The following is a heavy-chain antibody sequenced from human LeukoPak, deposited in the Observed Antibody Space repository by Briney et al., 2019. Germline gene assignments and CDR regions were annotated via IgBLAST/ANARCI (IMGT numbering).Heavy chain of an antibody. CDR3: ARGSYIAATGPGFDP. CDR1: GVSISSYY. Sequence: SETLSLTCTVSGVSISSYYWSWIRQPPGKGLEWLGYIYYSGSINYNPSLKSRVTISVDTSKNQFSLKLSSVTAADTAVYYCARGSYIAATGPGFDPWGQGTLVTVSS. V-gene: IGHV4-59*01. CDR2: IYYSGSI. D-gene: IGHD6-13*01. J-gene: IGHJ5*02.